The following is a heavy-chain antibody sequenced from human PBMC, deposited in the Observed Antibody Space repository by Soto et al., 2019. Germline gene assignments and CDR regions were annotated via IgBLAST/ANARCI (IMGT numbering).Heavy chain of an antibody. D-gene: IGHD3-3*01. CDR3: AKEDFWSGYYTSFDY. V-gene: IGHV3-23*01. CDR2: ISGSGGST. CDR1: GFTFSSYA. J-gene: IGHJ4*02. Sequence: GGSLRLSCAASGFTFSSYAMSWVRQAPGKGLEWVSAISGSGGSTYYADSVKGRFTISRDNSKNTLYLQMNSLRAEDTAVHYCAKEDFWSGYYTSFDYWGQGTLVTVSS.